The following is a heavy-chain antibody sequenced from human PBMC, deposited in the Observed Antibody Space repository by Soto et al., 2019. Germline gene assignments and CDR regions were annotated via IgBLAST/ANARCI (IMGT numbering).Heavy chain of an antibody. CDR3: TAEVASGY. CDR1: GFTVSTYG. D-gene: IGHD2-21*02. J-gene: IGHJ4*02. Sequence: GGSLRLSCAVSGFTVSTYGMHWVRQAPGKGLEWVAVISRDGGTKYYADSAKGRFTISKDNSRNTLFLEMNSLRGDDMAVYYCTAEVASGYWGQGTLVTVSS. CDR2: ISRDGGTK. V-gene: IGHV3-30*03.